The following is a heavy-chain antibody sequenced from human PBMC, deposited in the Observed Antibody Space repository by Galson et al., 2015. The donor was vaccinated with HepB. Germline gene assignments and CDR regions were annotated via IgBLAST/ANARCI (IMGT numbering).Heavy chain of an antibody. CDR1: EFTFSDYA. Sequence: LRLSCAASEFTFSDYAMNWIRQAPGQGLEWVSGISATGGSTYYADSVKGRFTISRDNSKNTLQLQMNRLRGEDTAVYYRAKVVPICLIYYFCYAMDVWVQGTTVTVSS. CDR2: ISATGGST. V-gene: IGHV3-23*01. J-gene: IGHJ6*02. CDR3: AKVVPICLIYYFCYAMDV.